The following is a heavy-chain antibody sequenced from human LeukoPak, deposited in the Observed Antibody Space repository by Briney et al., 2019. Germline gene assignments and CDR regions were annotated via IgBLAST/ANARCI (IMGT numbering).Heavy chain of an antibody. Sequence: PSETLSLTCTVSGGSISSYYWSWIRQPPGKGLEWIGYIYYSGSTNYNPSLKSRVTISVDTSKNQFSLKLSSVTAADTAVYYCARADCSTTSCYVFDYWGQGTLVTVSS. V-gene: IGHV4-59*01. CDR3: ARADCSTTSCYVFDY. D-gene: IGHD2-2*01. CDR2: IYYSGST. J-gene: IGHJ4*02. CDR1: GGSISSYY.